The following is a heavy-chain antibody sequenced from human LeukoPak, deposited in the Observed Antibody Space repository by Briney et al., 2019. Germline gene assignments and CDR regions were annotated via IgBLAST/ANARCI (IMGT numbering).Heavy chain of an antibody. J-gene: IGHJ4*02. CDR3: ARHPNSNWDY. D-gene: IGHD6-13*01. CDR1: GFTFRNYW. Sequence: GGSLRLSCAASGFTFRNYWMSWVRQVPGKGLEWVVNINEGGNEKNYVDSVKGRFTASRDNAQNSLYLQMNSLRIEDTAVYYCARHPNSNWDYWGQGTLVTVSS. V-gene: IGHV3-7*03. CDR2: INEGGNEK.